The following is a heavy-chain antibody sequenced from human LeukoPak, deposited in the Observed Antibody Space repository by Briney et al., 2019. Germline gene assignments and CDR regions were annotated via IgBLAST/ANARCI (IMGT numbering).Heavy chain of an antibody. CDR1: GFTFSSYG. V-gene: IGHV3-30*18. CDR3: AKATLPITIFGVVIPY. CDR2: ISYDGSNK. Sequence: GGSLRLSCAASGFTFSSYGMHWVRQAPGKGLEGVAVISYDGSNKYYADSVKGRFTISRDNSKNTLYLQMNSLRAEDTAVYYCAKATLPITIFGVVIPYWGQGTLVTVSS. D-gene: IGHD3-3*01. J-gene: IGHJ4*02.